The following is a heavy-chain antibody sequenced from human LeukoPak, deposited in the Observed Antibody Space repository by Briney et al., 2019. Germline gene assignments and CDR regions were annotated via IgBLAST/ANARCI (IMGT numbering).Heavy chain of an antibody. CDR3: AKDHGSGWYPYYYGMDV. CDR1: GFTFSIYS. Sequence: GGALRLSCAASGFTFSIYSMKWVLHAPGTGQESGSYISSSSISMSYADSVKGRFTISRDNAKNSLYLQMNSLRDEDTAVYYCAKDHGSGWYPYYYGMDVWGQGTTVTVSS. J-gene: IGHJ6*02. D-gene: IGHD6-19*01. V-gene: IGHV3-48*02. CDR2: ISSSSISM.